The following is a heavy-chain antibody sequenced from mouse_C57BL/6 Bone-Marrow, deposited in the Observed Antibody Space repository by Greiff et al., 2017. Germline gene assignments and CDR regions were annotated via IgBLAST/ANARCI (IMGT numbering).Heavy chain of an antibody. D-gene: IGHD2-4*01. CDR3: ARFGDYDGFAY. CDR1: GYTFTNYW. J-gene: IGHJ3*01. Sequence: VQLQQSGAELVRPGTSVKMSCKASGYTFTNYWIGWAKQRPGHGLEWIGDIYPGGGYTNYNEKFKGKATLTADKSSSTAYLQFSSLTSEDSAIYYCARFGDYDGFAYWGQGTLVTVSA. V-gene: IGHV1-63*01. CDR2: IYPGGGYT.